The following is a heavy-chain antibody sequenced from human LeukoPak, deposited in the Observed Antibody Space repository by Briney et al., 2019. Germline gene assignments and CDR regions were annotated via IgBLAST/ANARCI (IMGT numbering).Heavy chain of an antibody. CDR3: AKDAREYSSSWSPFDY. CDR2: ISGSGGST. J-gene: IGHJ4*02. Sequence: PGGSLRLSCAASGFTFSSYAMSWVRQAPGKGLEWVSAISGSGGSTYYADSVKGRFTISRDNSKNTLYLQMNSLRAEDTAVYYCAKDAREYSSSWSPFDYWGQGTLVTVSS. D-gene: IGHD6-13*01. CDR1: GFTFSSYA. V-gene: IGHV3-23*01.